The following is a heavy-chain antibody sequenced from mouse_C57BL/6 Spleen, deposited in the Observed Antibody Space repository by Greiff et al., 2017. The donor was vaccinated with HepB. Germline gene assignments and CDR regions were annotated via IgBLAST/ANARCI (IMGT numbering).Heavy chain of an antibody. CDR2: INPSTGGT. V-gene: IGHV1-42*01. CDR1: GYSFTGYY. CDR3: ARVGAYGNYYFDY. J-gene: IGHJ2*01. Sequence: VQLQQSGPELVKPGASVKISCKASGYSFTGYYMNWVKQSPEKSLEWIGEINPSTGGTTYNQKFKAKATLTVDKSSSTAYMQLKSLTSEDSAVYYCARVGAYGNYYFDYWGQGTTLTVSS. D-gene: IGHD2-1*01.